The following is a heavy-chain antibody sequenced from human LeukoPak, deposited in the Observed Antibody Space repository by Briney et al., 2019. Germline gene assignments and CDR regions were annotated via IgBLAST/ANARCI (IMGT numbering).Heavy chain of an antibody. CDR1: GYTFTGYY. Sequence: ASVKVSCKASGYTFTGYYMHWVRQAPGQGLEWMGWINPNSGGTNYAQKFQGRVTMTRDTSISTVYMELSRLRSDDTAVYYCARAQKYDYYYYYMDVWGKGTTVTVSS. CDR3: ARAQKYDYYYYYMDV. V-gene: IGHV1-2*02. J-gene: IGHJ6*03. CDR2: INPNSGGT.